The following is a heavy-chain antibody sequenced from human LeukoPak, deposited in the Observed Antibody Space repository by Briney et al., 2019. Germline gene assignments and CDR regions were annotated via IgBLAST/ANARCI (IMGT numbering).Heavy chain of an antibody. Sequence: PGGSLRLSCAASGFTFSDYYMSWIRQAPGKGLEWVSYISSGGRTIYYADSVKGRFTMSRDNVKNSLYLQMNSLRAEDTAVYYCARPVVAATTPDTFDIWGQGTMVTVSS. D-gene: IGHD2-15*01. V-gene: IGHV3-11*04. CDR3: ARPVVAATTPDTFDI. CDR1: GFTFSDYY. CDR2: ISSGGRTI. J-gene: IGHJ3*02.